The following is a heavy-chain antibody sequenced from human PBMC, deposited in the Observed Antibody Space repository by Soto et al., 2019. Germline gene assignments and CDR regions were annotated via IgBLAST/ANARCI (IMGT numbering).Heavy chain of an antibody. D-gene: IGHD6-13*01. CDR2: TSGGGGNT. Sequence: EVQLLESGGGLVQPGGSLRLSCAASGFTFTSYAMSWVRQAPGKGLEWVSGTSGGGGNTYYADSVKGRFTISRDNSKNTLYLQVNSLRVKETAVYYCAGSLESSSWYGYLVGGQGSLVAVSS. V-gene: IGHV3-23*01. CDR3: AGSLESSSWYGYLV. CDR1: GFTFTSYA. J-gene: IGHJ4*02.